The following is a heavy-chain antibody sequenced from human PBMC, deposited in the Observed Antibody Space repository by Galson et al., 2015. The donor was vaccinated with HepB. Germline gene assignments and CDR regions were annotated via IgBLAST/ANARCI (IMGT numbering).Heavy chain of an antibody. D-gene: IGHD2-2*02. V-gene: IGHV4-61*02. CDR1: GGSISSGSYY. J-gene: IGHJ3*02. CDR2: IYTSGSS. Sequence: LSLTCTVSGGSISSGSYYWSWIRQPAGKGLEWIGRIYTSGSSNYNPSLNSRVTMSVDTSKNQFSLKLSSVTAADTAVYFCAREPPYCTSTSCYRMAVDMWGQGTMVTVSS. CDR3: AREPPYCTSTSCYRMAVDM.